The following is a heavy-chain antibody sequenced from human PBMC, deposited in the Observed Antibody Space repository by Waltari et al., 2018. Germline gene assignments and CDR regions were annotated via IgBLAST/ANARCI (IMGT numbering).Heavy chain of an antibody. D-gene: IGHD3-10*01. V-gene: IGHV1-24*01. J-gene: IGHJ4*02. CDR2: LVRERGGR. Sequence: QVQLVQSGAEVKMPGASVKVSCKVSGFPLSQLPMHWGRQIPGKGLEWLGGLVRERGGRVYAQKFQGRVTMTDDTSTNTAHMELNSLRSEDRGVYFCATGYGSGTFSYWGQGTPVTVSS. CDR1: GFPLSQLP. CDR3: ATGYGSGTFSY.